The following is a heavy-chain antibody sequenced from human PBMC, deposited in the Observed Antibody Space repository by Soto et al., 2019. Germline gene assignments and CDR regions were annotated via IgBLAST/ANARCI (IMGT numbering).Heavy chain of an antibody. D-gene: IGHD4-17*01. Sequence: SVNVSCKASGYRFTGYYMHWVRQAPGQGLEWMGWINPNSGGTNYAQKFQGRVTMTRDTSISTAYMELSRLRSDDTAVYYCARVRTTVPTFDSSDIWGPGTMVTVSS. CDR2: INPNSGGT. CDR3: ARVRTTVPTFDSSDI. J-gene: IGHJ3*02. V-gene: IGHV1-2*02. CDR1: GYRFTGYY.